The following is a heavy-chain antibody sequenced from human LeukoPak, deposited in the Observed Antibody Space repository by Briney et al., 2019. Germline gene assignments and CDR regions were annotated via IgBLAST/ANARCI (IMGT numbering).Heavy chain of an antibody. Sequence: GESLKISCKGSGYSFTNYWIGWVRQMPGKGLEWMGIIYPGDSDTKYSPSFQGQVTISDDKYINTVYLQCSSLKASDTAMYYCARQAYGGDDCSRTTGGYFQHWGQGRLVTVSS. CDR2: IYPGDSDT. CDR3: ARQAYGGDDCSRTTGGYFQH. CDR1: GYSFTNYW. V-gene: IGHV5-51*01. J-gene: IGHJ1*01. D-gene: IGHD2-21*02.